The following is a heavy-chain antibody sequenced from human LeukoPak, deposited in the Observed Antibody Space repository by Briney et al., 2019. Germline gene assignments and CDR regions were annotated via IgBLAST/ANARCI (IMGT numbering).Heavy chain of an antibody. CDR3: ARLASGSYGPLTPFDY. D-gene: IGHD1-26*01. CDR2: IFHSGNT. CDR1: GGSMNSYY. Sequence: SETLSLTCTVSGGSMNSYYWSWIRQPPGKGLEWIGHIFHSGNTNDNPSLKSRVTISVDPSKNQFSLRLRSVTAADTAVYYSARLASGSYGPLTPFDYWGQGTLVTVSS. J-gene: IGHJ4*02. V-gene: IGHV4-59*08.